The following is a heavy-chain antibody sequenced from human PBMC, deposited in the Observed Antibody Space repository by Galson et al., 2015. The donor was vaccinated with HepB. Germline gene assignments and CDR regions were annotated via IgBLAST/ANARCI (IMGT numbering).Heavy chain of an antibody. CDR1: GFTFRSHT. CDR2: ISYDGSDK. Sequence: SLRLSCAASGFTFRSHTMHWVRQAPGKGLEWVAVISYDGSDKYYTDSVKGRFTISRDNSKNTLYLQMNSLRVEDTAVYYCANAPVVTAIPEYFQHWGQGTLVTVSS. V-gene: IGHV3-30*04. CDR3: ANAPVVTAIPEYFQH. J-gene: IGHJ1*01. D-gene: IGHD2-21*02.